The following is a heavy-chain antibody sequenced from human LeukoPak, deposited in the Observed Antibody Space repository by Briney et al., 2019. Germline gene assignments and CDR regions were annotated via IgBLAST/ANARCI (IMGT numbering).Heavy chain of an antibody. J-gene: IGHJ3*02. CDR2: INHSGST. D-gene: IGHD3-22*01. CDR1: GGSFSGYY. CDR3: ARGIYYDSSGPGAFDI. Sequence: KPSETLSLTCAVYGGSFSGYYWSWIRQPPGKRLEWIGEINHSGSTNYNPSLKSRVTISVDTSKNQFSLKLSSVTAADTAVYYCARGIYYDSSGPGAFDIWGQGTMVTVSS. V-gene: IGHV4-34*01.